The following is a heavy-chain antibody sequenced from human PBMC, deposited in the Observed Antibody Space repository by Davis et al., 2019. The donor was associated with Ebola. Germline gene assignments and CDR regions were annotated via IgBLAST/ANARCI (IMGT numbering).Heavy chain of an antibody. V-gene: IGHV5-51*01. CDR1: GYSFTSYW. Sequence: GESLKISCKGSGYSFTSYWIAWVCQMPGKGLECMGIIYPGDSETRYSPSFQGQVTISADKSITTAYLQWSSLKASDTAMYYCARLRSITRLTSFYYWGQGTLVTVSS. CDR2: IYPGDSET. J-gene: IGHJ4*02. CDR3: ARLRSITRLTSFYY. D-gene: IGHD3-10*01.